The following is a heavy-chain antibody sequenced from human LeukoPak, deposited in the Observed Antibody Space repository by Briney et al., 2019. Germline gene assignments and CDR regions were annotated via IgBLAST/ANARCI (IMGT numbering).Heavy chain of an antibody. V-gene: IGHV4-59*01. CDR3: ARSRYIVVVPAAMLGPSRNWFDP. CDR2: IHYSGST. J-gene: IGHJ5*02. CDR1: GGSISSYY. Sequence: SETLSLTCTVSGGSISSYYWSWIRQPPGKGLEWIGYIHYSGSTSYNPSLKSRVTISVDTSKNQISLKVRSATAADTAVYYCARSRYIVVVPAAMLGPSRNWFDPWGQGTLVTVSS. D-gene: IGHD2-2*01.